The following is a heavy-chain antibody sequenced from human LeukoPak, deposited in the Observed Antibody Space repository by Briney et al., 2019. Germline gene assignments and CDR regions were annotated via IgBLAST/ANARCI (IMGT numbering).Heavy chain of an antibody. CDR1: GYSFTSYW. J-gene: IGHJ4*02. V-gene: IGHV5-51*01. CDR2: IYPGDSDT. CDR3: ARALGYCSGGSCYWAYFDY. D-gene: IGHD2-15*01. Sequence: GESLKISCKGSGYSFTSYWIGWVRQMPGKGLEWMGIIYPGDSDTRYSPSFQGQVTISADKSISTAYLQWSSLKASDTAMYCCARALGYCSGGSCYWAYFDYWGQGTLVTVSS.